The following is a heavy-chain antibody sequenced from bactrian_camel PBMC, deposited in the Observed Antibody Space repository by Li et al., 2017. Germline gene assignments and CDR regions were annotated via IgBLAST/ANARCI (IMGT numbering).Heavy chain of an antibody. CDR2: IRPDGSDT. CDR3: TMFDY. J-gene: IGHJ4*01. Sequence: HVQLVESGGGLVQPGGSLSLSCAASGFAFDLYGMAWIRQAPGKGLEWVSTIRPDGSDTYYTDSVKGRFTISRDNAKSTVFLQMNGLKSEDTALYYCTMFDYWGRGTQVTVS. CDR1: GFAFDLYG. V-gene: IGHV3S6*01.